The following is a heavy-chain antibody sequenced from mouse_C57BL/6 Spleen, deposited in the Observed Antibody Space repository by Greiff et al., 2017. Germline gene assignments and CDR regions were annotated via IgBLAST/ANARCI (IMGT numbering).Heavy chain of an antibody. V-gene: IGHV5-16*01. J-gene: IGHJ2*01. Sequence: EVKLMESEGGLVQPGSSMKLSCTASGFTFSDYYMAWVRQVPEKGLEWVANINYDGSSTYYLDSLKSRFIISRDNAKNILYLQMSSLKSEDTATYYCAREGLGLDYWGQGTTLTVSS. CDR2: INYDGSST. CDR3: AREGLGLDY. D-gene: IGHD4-1*01. CDR1: GFTFSDYY.